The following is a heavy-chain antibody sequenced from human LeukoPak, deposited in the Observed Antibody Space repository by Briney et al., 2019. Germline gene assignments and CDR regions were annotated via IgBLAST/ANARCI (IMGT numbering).Heavy chain of an antibody. Sequence: GESLTISCKGSGYIFTSYWITWVRQMPGKGLEWMGMIDPTDSYTNYSPSFQGHVTISTDKSISTAYLHWTSLRASDTAIYYCARRGRSSSNFDFWGQGTLVTVSS. D-gene: IGHD6-6*01. V-gene: IGHV5-10-1*01. CDR1: GYIFTSYW. CDR2: IDPTDSYT. CDR3: ARRGRSSSNFDF. J-gene: IGHJ4*02.